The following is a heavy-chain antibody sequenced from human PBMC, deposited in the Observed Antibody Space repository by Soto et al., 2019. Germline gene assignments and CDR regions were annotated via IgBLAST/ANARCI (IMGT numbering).Heavy chain of an antibody. CDR2: INPKTGGT. V-gene: IGHV1-2*02. D-gene: IGHD6-13*01. J-gene: IGHJ4*02. CDR3: ARRSIAAAVDY. CDR1: GYTFTGYY. Sequence: ASVKVSCKASGYTFTGYYMHWVRQAPGQGLGWMGWINPKTGGTNYAQKFQGRVTMTRDTSISTAYMELSRLRSDDTAVYYCARRSIAAAVDYWGQGTLVTVSS.